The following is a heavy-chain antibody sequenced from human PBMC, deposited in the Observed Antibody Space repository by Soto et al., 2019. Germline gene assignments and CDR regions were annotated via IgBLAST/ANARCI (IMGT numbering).Heavy chain of an antibody. J-gene: IGHJ3*02. CDR2: ISGSGGST. V-gene: IGHV3-23*01. CDR1: GFTFSSYA. Sequence: PGGSLRLSCAASGFTFSSYAMSWVRQAPGKGLEWVSAISGSGGSTYYADSVKGRFTISRDNSKNTLYLQMNSLRAEDTAVYYCAKLEYCSSTSCYAGAFDIWGQGTMVTVS. D-gene: IGHD2-2*01. CDR3: AKLEYCSSTSCYAGAFDI.